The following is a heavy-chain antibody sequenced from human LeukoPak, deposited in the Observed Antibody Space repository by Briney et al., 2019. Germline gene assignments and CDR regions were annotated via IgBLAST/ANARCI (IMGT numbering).Heavy chain of an antibody. CDR2: IYPGDSDT. CDR1: AYSFISYW. CDR3: ARCNTVTTLDF. J-gene: IGHJ4*02. Sequence: GESLKISSKGSAYSFISYWIGWGRRLPGKGLQWMGIIYPGDSDTRYSPSFQGQVTISADRSISTAYLQWSSLKASDTAMYYCARCNTVTTLDFWGQGTLVTVSS. V-gene: IGHV5-51*01. D-gene: IGHD4-17*01.